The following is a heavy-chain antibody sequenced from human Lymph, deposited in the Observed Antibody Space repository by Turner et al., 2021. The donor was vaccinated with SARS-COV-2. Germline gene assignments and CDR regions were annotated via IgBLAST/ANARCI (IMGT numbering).Heavy chain of an antibody. Sequence: QLQLQESGPGLVTLSGPLSLTFPVSGGSISSSSEYWCWIRQPPGKGLEWIASISYSGITYYNPSLKSRVTISVDTSKNHFSLKLSSVTAADTALYYCAIRRWLRGPIDDWGQGTLVTVSS. CDR1: GGSISSSSEY. V-gene: IGHV4-39*02. CDR3: AIRRWLRGPIDD. D-gene: IGHD5-12*01. J-gene: IGHJ4*02. CDR2: ISYSGIT.